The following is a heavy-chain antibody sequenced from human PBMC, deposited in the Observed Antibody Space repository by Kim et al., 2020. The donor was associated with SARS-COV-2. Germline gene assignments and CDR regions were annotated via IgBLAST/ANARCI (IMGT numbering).Heavy chain of an antibody. CDR3: ARGRPGGARHLDY. Sequence: SETLSLTCAVYGGSFSGYYWSWIRQPPRKGLEWIGEINHSGSTNYNPSLKSRVTISVDTSKNQFSLKLSSVTAADTAVYYCARGRPGGARHLDYWGQGTLVTVSS. CDR2: INHSGST. V-gene: IGHV4-34*01. D-gene: IGHD1-26*01. J-gene: IGHJ4*02. CDR1: GGSFSGYY.